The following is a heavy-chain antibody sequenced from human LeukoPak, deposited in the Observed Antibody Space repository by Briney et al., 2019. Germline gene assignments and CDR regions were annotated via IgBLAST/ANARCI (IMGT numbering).Heavy chain of an antibody. CDR3: ARDNSYGPTYYYYYMDV. D-gene: IGHD5-18*01. Sequence: GGSLRLSCAASGFTFSSYWMHWVRQAPGKRLVWVSRINSDGSSTSYADSVKGRFTISRDNAKNTLYLQMNSLRAEHTAVYYCARDNSYGPTYYYYYMDVWGKGTTVTISS. V-gene: IGHV3-74*01. J-gene: IGHJ6*03. CDR2: INSDGSST. CDR1: GFTFSSYW.